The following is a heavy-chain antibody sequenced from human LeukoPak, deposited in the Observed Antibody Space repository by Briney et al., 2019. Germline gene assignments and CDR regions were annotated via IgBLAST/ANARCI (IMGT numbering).Heavy chain of an antibody. V-gene: IGHV1-46*01. D-gene: IGHD3-3*01. CDR1: GYTFTSYY. CDR2: INPSGGST. Sequence: ASVKVSCKASGYTFTSYYMHWVRQAPGQGLEWMGIINPSGGSTSYAQKFQGRVTMTRDMSTSTVYMELSSLRSEDTAVYYCARGFKNTYYDFWSMGYWGQGTLVTVSS. CDR3: ARGFKNTYYDFWSMGY. J-gene: IGHJ4*02.